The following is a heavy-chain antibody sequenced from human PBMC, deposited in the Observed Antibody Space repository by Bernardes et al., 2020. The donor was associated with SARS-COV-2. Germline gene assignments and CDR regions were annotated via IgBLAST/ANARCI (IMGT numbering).Heavy chain of an antibody. CDR2: IFWDDDK. Sequence: SGPTLVKPTQTLTLTCTFSGFSLDTSAVGVGWIRQPPGKALEWLALIFWDDDKRYRPSLRGRLTITKDTSKNHVVLTLTNMGPEDTATYYCARWLSRGASWDFDFWGQGTLVTVSS. CDR1: GFSLDTSAVG. D-gene: IGHD3-9*01. J-gene: IGHJ4*02. CDR3: ARWLSRGASWDFDF. V-gene: IGHV2-5*02.